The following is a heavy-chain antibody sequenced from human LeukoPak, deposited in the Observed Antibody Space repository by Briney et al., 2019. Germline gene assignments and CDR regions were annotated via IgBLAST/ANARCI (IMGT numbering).Heavy chain of an antibody. CDR1: GFTFSSYG. J-gene: IGHJ4*02. Sequence: SGGSLRLSCTASGFTFSSYGMHWVRQAPGKGLEWVAFIRYDGSNKYYADSVKGRFTISRDNSKNTLYLQMNSLRAEDTAVYYCARGTDSSSSGDYWGQGTLVTVSS. D-gene: IGHD6-6*01. V-gene: IGHV3-30*02. CDR2: IRYDGSNK. CDR3: ARGTDSSSSGDY.